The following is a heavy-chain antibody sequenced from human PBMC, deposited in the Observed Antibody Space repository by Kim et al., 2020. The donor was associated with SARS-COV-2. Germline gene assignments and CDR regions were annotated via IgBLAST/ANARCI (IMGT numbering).Heavy chain of an antibody. V-gene: IGHV4-39*07. CDR1: GGSISSSSYY. J-gene: IGHJ4*02. CDR2: IYYSGST. CDR3: ARGDQGGTDY. Sequence: SETLSLTCTVSGGSISSSSYYWGWIRQPPGKGLEWIGSIYYSGSTYYNPSLKSRVTISVDTSKNQFSLKLSSVTAADTAVYYCARGDQGGTDYWGQGTLVTVSS. D-gene: IGHD1-26*01.